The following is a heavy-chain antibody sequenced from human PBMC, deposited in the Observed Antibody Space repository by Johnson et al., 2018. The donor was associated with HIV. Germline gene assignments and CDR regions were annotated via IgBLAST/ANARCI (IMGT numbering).Heavy chain of an antibody. CDR1: GFTVSYNY. CDR3: ARGYGDYSDFFDV. Sequence: MLLVESGGGFIQPGGSLRLSCVASGFTVSYNYMNWVRQAPGKGLEWVSVIYSGGNTFYADSVQGRFTISRDNSKNTLDLHMNSLRVEDTAVYYCARGYGDYSDFFDVWGQGTMVTVSS. CDR2: IYSGGNT. J-gene: IGHJ3*01. V-gene: IGHV3-53*01. D-gene: IGHD4-17*01.